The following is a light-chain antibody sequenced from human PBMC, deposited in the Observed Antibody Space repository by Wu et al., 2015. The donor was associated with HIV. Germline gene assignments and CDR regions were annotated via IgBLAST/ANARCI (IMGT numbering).Light chain of an antibody. CDR1: QSVSSN. J-gene: IGKJ2*01. V-gene: IGKV3-15*01. CDR2: GAS. Sequence: EIVMTQSPATLSVSPGERATLSCRASQSVSSNLAWYQQKPGQAPRLLIYGASTRATGIPARFSGSGSGTEFTLTISSLQSEDFAVYYCQQYDASALYTFGQGTKVEI. CDR3: QQYDASALYT.